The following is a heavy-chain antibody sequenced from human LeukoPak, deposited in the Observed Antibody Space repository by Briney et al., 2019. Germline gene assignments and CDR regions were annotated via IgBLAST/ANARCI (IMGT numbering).Heavy chain of an antibody. CDR3: ASLGYCSSTSCPLAVDY. Sequence: GGSLRLSCAASGFTFSSYWMSWVRQAPGKGLEWVSSISSSSYIYYADSVKGRFTISRDNAKNSLYLQMNSLRAEDTAVYYCASLGYCSSTSCPLAVDYWGQGTLVTVSS. CDR1: GFTFSSYW. V-gene: IGHV3-21*01. J-gene: IGHJ4*02. D-gene: IGHD2-2*01. CDR2: ISSSSYI.